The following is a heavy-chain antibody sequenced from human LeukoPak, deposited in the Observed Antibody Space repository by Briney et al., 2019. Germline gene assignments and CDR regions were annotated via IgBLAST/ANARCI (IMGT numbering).Heavy chain of an antibody. CDR3: AGGSEFSSGWEDY. Sequence: SEILSLTCAVYGGSFSGHYWSWIRQTPGKGLEWIGEISHTGSTKYNPSLNSRATISVDTSKNQFSLNLNSVTAADTAVYYCAGGSEFSSGWEDYWGQGTVVTVSS. D-gene: IGHD6-19*01. V-gene: IGHV4-34*01. CDR2: ISHTGST. J-gene: IGHJ4*02. CDR1: GGSFSGHY.